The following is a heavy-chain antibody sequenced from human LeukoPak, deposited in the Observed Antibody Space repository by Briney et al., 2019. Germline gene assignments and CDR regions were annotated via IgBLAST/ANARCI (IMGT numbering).Heavy chain of an antibody. V-gene: IGHV7-4-1*02. CDR2: INIYTGNP. Sequence: ASVKVSCKASGYPFNAYAIHWRRQAPGQGFKWMGWINIYTGNPTYAQDFTGRFVFSLDTSVNTAYLQISSLKAEDTAVYYCARDRAFYYDSSSYNFGDKGRSPSWFDPWGQGTLVTVSS. CDR1: GYPFNAYA. J-gene: IGHJ5*02. CDR3: ARDRAFYYDSSSYNFGDKGRSPSWFDP. D-gene: IGHD3-22*01.